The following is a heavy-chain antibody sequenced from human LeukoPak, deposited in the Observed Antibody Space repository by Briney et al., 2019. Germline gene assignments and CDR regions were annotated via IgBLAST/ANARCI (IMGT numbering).Heavy chain of an antibody. CDR1: GYTFSNHY. CDR2: INPSGGGT. CDR3: ARSQTYYYGSGSYPYDY. J-gene: IGHJ4*02. Sequence: ASVKVSCKASGYTFSNHYMHWVRQAPGQGFEWLGMINPSGGGTGYAQKFQGRVTMTRDTSSSTVYMDLSSLTSEDTAVYYCARSQTYYYGSGSYPYDYWGQGTLVTVSS. D-gene: IGHD3-10*01. V-gene: IGHV1-46*01.